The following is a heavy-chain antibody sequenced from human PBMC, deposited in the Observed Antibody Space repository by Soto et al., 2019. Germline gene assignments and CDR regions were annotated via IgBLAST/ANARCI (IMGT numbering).Heavy chain of an antibody. CDR3: ARDRLGFGDLDS. CDR1: GFTFSSHA. D-gene: IGHD3-10*01. V-gene: IGHV3-23*01. Sequence: GGSLRLSCAASGFTFSSHATTWVRQAPGKGLEWVATVSSGGGATYYAESVKGRFTVSRANSKNTVSLHMDSLRADDTARYYCARDRLGFGDLDSWGPGTLVTVSS. J-gene: IGHJ4*02. CDR2: VSSGGGAT.